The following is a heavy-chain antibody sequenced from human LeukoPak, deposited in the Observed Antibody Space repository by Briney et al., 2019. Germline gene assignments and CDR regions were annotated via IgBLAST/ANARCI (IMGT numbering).Heavy chain of an antibody. Sequence: ASVTVSCKASGYTFTSYAMNWVRQAPGQGLEWMGWINPNSGGTNYAQKFQGRVTMTRDTSISTAYMELSRLRSDDTAVYYCAREWELHAYFDYWGQGTLVTVSS. V-gene: IGHV1-2*02. CDR1: GYTFTSYA. CDR3: AREWELHAYFDY. CDR2: INPNSGGT. J-gene: IGHJ4*02. D-gene: IGHD1-26*01.